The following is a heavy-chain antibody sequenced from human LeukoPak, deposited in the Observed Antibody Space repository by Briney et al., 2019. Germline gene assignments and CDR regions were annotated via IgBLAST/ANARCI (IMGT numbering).Heavy chain of an antibody. D-gene: IGHD3-16*01. CDR2: IYSSGST. Sequence: PSETLSLTCTVSGGSINNYYWSWIRQPPGKGLEWIGYIYSSGSTNYNPSLKSRVTISVDTSKNQFSLNLRSVTAADTAVYYCARHYEGWPFGYWGQGTLVTVSS. V-gene: IGHV4-59*08. CDR3: ARHYEGWPFGY. J-gene: IGHJ4*02. CDR1: GGSINNYY.